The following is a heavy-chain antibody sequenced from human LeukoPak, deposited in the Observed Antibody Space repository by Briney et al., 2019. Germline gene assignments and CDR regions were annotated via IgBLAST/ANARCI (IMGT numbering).Heavy chain of an antibody. J-gene: IGHJ4*02. CDR3: AREGGSQLDY. CDR1: GFTFSNYE. Sequence: GGSLRLSCATSGFTFSNYEMSWVRQTPGKGLEWVSYISSSGSSTYYADSVKGRFTISRDNAKSSLCLQMDSLRAGDTAVYYCAREGGSQLDYWGRGTLVTVSS. D-gene: IGHD1-26*01. CDR2: ISSSGSST. V-gene: IGHV3-48*03.